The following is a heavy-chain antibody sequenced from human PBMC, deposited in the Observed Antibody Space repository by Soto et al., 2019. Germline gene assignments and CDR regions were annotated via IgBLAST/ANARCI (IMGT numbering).Heavy chain of an antibody. CDR2: ISGSGVST. Sequence: GGSLRLSCAASGFTFSSCAMSWVRQAPGKGLEWVSSISGSGVSTYYADSVKGRFTISRDSSKSTVYLQMNGLRAEDTALYYCAKDIENCGGDCYLFDYWGQGTLVTVSS. J-gene: IGHJ4*02. D-gene: IGHD2-21*02. CDR1: GFTFSSCA. V-gene: IGHV3-23*01. CDR3: AKDIENCGGDCYLFDY.